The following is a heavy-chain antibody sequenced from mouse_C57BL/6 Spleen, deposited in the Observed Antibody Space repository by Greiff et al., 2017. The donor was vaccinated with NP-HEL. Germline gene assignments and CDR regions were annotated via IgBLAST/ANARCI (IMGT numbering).Heavy chain of an antibody. V-gene: IGHV1-53*01. CDR1: GYTFTSYW. CDR3: AREDYDYEDYFDY. CDR2: INPSNGGT. J-gene: IGHJ2*01. Sequence: QVQLQQPGTELVKPGASVKLSCKASGYTFTSYWMHWVKQRPGPGLEWIGNINPSNGGTNYNEKFKSKATLTVDKSSSTAYMQLSSLTSEDSAVYYCAREDYDYEDYFDYWGQGTTLTVSS. D-gene: IGHD2-4*01.